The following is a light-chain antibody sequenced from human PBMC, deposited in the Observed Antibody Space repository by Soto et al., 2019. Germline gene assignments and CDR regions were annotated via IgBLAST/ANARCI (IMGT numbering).Light chain of an antibody. CDR2: AAS. V-gene: IGKV1-39*01. CDR1: QTISSY. Sequence: DIQMTQSPSSLSASVGDRVTITCRASQTISSYLNWYQQKPGKAPNLLISAASSLQSGVPSRFGGSGSGTDFTLTISSLQPEDFATYYCQQSYSDPPHTVGGGTKVDSK. J-gene: IGKJ4*01. CDR3: QQSYSDPPHT.